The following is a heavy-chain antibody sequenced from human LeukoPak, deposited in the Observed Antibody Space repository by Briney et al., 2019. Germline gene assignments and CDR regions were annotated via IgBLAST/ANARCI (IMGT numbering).Heavy chain of an antibody. CDR3: ARGGVNSDGWYDFDY. CDR2: MNPNSGNT. J-gene: IGHJ4*02. V-gene: IGHV1-8*01. CDR1: GYTFTSYS. D-gene: IGHD6-19*01. Sequence: ASVKVSCKTSGYTFTSYSINWVRQATGQGLEWMGWMNPNSGNTGYAQKFQGRVTMTRSTSISTAYMELTSLRSEDTAVYYCARGGVNSDGWYDFDYWGQGTLVTVSA.